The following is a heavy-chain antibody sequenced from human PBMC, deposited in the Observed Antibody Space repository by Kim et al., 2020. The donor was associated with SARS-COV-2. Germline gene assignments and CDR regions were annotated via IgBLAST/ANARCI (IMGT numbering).Heavy chain of an antibody. V-gene: IGHV4-59*13. J-gene: IGHJ3*02. CDR1: GGSISSYY. D-gene: IGHD3-3*02. Sequence: SETLSLTCTVSGGSISSYYWSWIRQPPGKGLEWIGYIYYSGSTNCNPSLKSRVTISLDTSKNQFSLKLSSVTAADTAVYYCASAVRIRGGYDAFDIWGQGTMVTVSS. CDR3: ASAVRIRGGYDAFDI. CDR2: IYYSGST.